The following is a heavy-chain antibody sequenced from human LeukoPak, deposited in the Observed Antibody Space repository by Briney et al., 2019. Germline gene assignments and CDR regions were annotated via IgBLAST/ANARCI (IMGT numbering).Heavy chain of an antibody. CDR1: GFTFSNAW. V-gene: IGHV3-7*03. J-gene: IGHJ5*02. CDR3: ARDVSRYGSGSYRLNWFDP. D-gene: IGHD3-10*01. CDR2: IKQDGSEK. Sequence: GGSLRLSCAASGFTFSNAWMSWVRQAPGKGLEWVANIKQDGSEKYYVDSVKGRFTISRDNAKNSLYLQMNSLRAEDTAVYYCARDVSRYGSGSYRLNWFDPWGQGTLVTVSS.